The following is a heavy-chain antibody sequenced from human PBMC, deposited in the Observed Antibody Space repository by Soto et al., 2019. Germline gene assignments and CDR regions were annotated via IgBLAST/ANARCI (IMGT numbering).Heavy chain of an antibody. J-gene: IGHJ6*02. CDR1: GFTFSTYW. CDR3: ARGLRTYYGVDV. CDR2: IKFDGSTT. Sequence: EVQVVESGGGLVQPGGSLRLSCVASGFTFSTYWMHWVRQAPGKGLVWVSRIKFDGSTTSYADSVKGRFTISRDNAKNTVYLQMNSLRADDTGVYYCARGLRTYYGVDVWGQGATVTVSS. D-gene: IGHD5-12*01. V-gene: IGHV3-74*01.